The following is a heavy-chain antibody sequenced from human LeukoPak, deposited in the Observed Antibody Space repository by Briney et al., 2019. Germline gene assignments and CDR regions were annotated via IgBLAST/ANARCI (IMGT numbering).Heavy chain of an antibody. V-gene: IGHV3-74*01. J-gene: IGHJ1*01. CDR2: INSDGSST. D-gene: IGHD6-6*01. CDR3: ARHGFSSSRKYFQH. Sequence: GGSLRLSCAASGFTFSSYWMHWVRQAPGKGLVWVSRINSDGSSTSYADSVKGRFTISRDNAKNTLYLQMNSLRAEDTAVYYCARHGFSSSRKYFQHWGQGTLVTVSS. CDR1: GFTFSSYW.